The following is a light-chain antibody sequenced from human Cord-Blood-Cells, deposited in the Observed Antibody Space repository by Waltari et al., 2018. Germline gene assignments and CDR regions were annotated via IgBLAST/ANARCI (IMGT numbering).Light chain of an antibody. J-gene: IGKJ5*01. V-gene: IGKV1-33*01. CDR1: QSISSY. CDR2: AAS. Sequence: DMQMTQSPSFSSASVGDRVSITCRGSQSISSYLNQYQQKPGKAPKLRIYAASSLQSGVPSRCSGSGSGSDFTFTIISLQPEDIATYYCQQYDTLPPRGGTFGQGTRLEIK. CDR3: QQYDTLPPRGGT.